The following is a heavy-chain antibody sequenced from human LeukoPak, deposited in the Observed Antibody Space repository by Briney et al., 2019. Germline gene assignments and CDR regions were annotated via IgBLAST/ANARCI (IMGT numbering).Heavy chain of an antibody. J-gene: IGHJ6*03. Sequence: GGSPRLSCAASGFTVSSNYMSWVRQAPGKGLEWVSVIYSGGSTYYADSVKGRFTISRDNSKNTLYLQMNSLRAEDTAVYYCARVYYDSRPSYYYYYMDVWGKGTTVTISS. CDR3: ARVYYDSRPSYYYYYMDV. V-gene: IGHV3-66*01. CDR2: IYSGGST. CDR1: GFTVSSNY. D-gene: IGHD3-22*01.